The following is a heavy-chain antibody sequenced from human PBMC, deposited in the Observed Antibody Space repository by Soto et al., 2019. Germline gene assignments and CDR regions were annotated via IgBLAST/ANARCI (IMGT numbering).Heavy chain of an antibody. CDR1: GYTFTSYA. J-gene: IGHJ3*02. D-gene: IGHD2-2*01. CDR3: ARAGYCSSTSFSDAFDI. Sequence: QVQLVQSGAELKKPGASVKVSCKASGYTFTSYAMHWVRQAPGQRLEWMGWINAGNGNTKYSQKFQGRVTITRDTSARTAYVELSSLRSEDTAVYYCARAGYCSSTSFSDAFDIWGQGTMVTVSS. CDR2: INAGNGNT. V-gene: IGHV1-3*01.